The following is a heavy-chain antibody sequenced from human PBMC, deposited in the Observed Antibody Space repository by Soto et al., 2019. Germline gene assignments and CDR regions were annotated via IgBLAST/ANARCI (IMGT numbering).Heavy chain of an antibody. Sequence: SETLSLTCGVSGGTVASSHWWSWIRQPPGKGLEWIGYVYHTGRTSYNPSLKSRVSISMDTSKNQFSLNLDSVTAADTAVYFCARDFAYFDSWGQGTLVTVSS. D-gene: IGHD3-3*01. CDR3: ARDFAYFDS. V-gene: IGHV4-59*02. CDR1: GGTVASSHW. J-gene: IGHJ4*02. CDR2: VYHTGRT.